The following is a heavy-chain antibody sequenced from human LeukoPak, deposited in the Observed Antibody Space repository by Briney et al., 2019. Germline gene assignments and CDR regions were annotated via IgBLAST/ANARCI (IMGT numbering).Heavy chain of an antibody. CDR2: INAGNGNT. CDR3: ARDYTDAFDI. CDR1: GYPFTSYA. V-gene: IGHV1-3*01. J-gene: IGHJ3*02. Sequence: ASGYPFTSYAMDWGRRAPGQRVEWMGWINAGNGNTKYSQKFQGRVTITRDTSASTAYMELSSLRSEDTAVYYCARDYTDAFDIWGQGTMVTVSS.